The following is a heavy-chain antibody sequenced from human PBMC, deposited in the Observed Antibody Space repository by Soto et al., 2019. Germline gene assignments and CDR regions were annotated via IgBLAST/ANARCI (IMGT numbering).Heavy chain of an antibody. Sequence: GGSLRLSCAASGFTFSSYSMNWVRQAPGKGLDWVSYISSSSSTIYYADSVKGRFTISRDNAKNSLYLQMNSLRDEDTAVYYCARARVRSYYGFAYYYGMDVWGQGTTVTVSS. CDR1: GFTFSSYS. CDR2: ISSSSSTI. CDR3: ARARVRSYYGFAYYYGMDV. D-gene: IGHD1-26*01. J-gene: IGHJ6*02. V-gene: IGHV3-48*02.